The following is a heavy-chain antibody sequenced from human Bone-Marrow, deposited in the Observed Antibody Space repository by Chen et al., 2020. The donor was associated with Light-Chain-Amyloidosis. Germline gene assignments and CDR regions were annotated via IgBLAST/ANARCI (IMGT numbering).Heavy chain of an antibody. CDR3: ARRVTYSSSSIYFDY. Sequence: EVQLVESGGGLVKPGGSLRLSCAASGFTFSSHAMTWVRQAPGKGLEWLSSISSNSYKYYADSVKGRFTISRDNAMNSVYLQMNNLRAEDTAVYYCARRVTYSSSSIYFDYWGQGTLVTVSS. V-gene: IGHV3-21*02. J-gene: IGHJ4*02. D-gene: IGHD6-6*01. CDR1: GFTFSSHA. CDR2: ISSNSYK.